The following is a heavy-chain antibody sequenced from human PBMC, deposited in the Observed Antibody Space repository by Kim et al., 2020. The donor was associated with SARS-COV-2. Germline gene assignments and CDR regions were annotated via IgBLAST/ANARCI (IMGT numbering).Heavy chain of an antibody. J-gene: IGHJ4*02. Sequence: PSLKSRVTISVDTSKNQFSLKLSSVTAADTAVYYCARDPLYGSGSYYQGGWGQGTLVTVSS. CDR3: ARDPLYGSGSYYQGG. V-gene: IGHV4-31*02. D-gene: IGHD3-10*01.